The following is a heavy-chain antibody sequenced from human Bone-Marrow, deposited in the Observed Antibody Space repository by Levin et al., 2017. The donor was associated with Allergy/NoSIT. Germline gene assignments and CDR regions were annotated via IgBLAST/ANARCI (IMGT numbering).Heavy chain of an antibody. Sequence: ASVKVSCKSSGDTFRRHVINWVRQAPGQGLEWLGWISGYNGNTNYTQKLQGRVTVTTDTSTTTAYMELRSLRSDDTAVYYCATYTIFGGRAMDVWGQGILVTVSS. J-gene: IGHJ4*02. D-gene: IGHD3-3*01. V-gene: IGHV1-18*01. CDR2: ISGYNGNT. CDR1: GDTFRRHV. CDR3: ATYTIFGGRAMDV.